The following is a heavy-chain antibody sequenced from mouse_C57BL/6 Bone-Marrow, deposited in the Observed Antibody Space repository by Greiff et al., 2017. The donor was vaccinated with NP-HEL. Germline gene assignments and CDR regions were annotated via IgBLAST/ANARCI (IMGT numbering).Heavy chain of an antibody. J-gene: IGHJ1*03. CDR3: AREKVNFITTPYFDV. V-gene: IGHV1-63*01. CDR2: IYPGGGYT. CDR1: GYTFTNYW. D-gene: IGHD1-1*01. Sequence: QVQLQQSGAELVRPGTSVKMSCKASGYTFTNYWIGWAKQRPGHGLEWIGDIYPGGGYTNYNEKFKGKATLTADKSSSTAYMQFSSLTSEDSAIYYCAREKVNFITTPYFDVWGTGTTVTVSS.